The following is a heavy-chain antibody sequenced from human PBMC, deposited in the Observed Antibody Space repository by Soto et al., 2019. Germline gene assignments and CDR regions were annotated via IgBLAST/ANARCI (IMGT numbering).Heavy chain of an antibody. CDR2: INPNSGGT. CDR3: ARALFGRGCTNGVCYSAGH. Sequence: ASVKVSCKASGYTFTGYYMHWVRQAPGQGLEWMGWINPNSGGTNYAQKFQGRVTMTRDTSISTAYMELSRLRSDDTAVYYCARALFGRGCTNGVCYSAGHWGQGNLVTVSS. V-gene: IGHV1-2*02. J-gene: IGHJ4*02. CDR1: GYTFTGYY. D-gene: IGHD2-8*01.